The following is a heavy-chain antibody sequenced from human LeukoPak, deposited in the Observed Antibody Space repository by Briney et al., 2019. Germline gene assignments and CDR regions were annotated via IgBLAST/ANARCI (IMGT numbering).Heavy chain of an antibody. V-gene: IGHV1-18*01. J-gene: IGHJ2*01. D-gene: IGHD2-15*01. CDR1: GYTFTSYG. Sequence: ASVKVSCKASGYTFTSYGISWVRQAPGQGLEWMGWISAYNGNTNYAQKLQGRVTMTTDTSTSTAYMELRSLRSDDTAVYYCARDQEGCSGGSCELGWYSDLWGRGTLVTVSS. CDR3: ARDQEGCSGGSCELGWYSDL. CDR2: ISAYNGNT.